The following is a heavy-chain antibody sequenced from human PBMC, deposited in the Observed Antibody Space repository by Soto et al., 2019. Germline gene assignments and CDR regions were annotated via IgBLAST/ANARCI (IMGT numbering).Heavy chain of an antibody. D-gene: IGHD1-26*01. CDR1: GFTYNV. J-gene: IGHJ3*02. CDR2: FGHNGEAT. CDR3: AKMVGRIVGATAGPLDI. Sequence: EVQLLESGGGLGQPGGSLRLSCVASGFTYNVMNWVRQAPGKGLEWVSGFGHNGEATFYADSVRGRFTISRDNSKNVIFLQMDSLRVEDTAVYYCAKMVGRIVGATAGPLDIWGRGKLVTVAT. V-gene: IGHV3-23*01.